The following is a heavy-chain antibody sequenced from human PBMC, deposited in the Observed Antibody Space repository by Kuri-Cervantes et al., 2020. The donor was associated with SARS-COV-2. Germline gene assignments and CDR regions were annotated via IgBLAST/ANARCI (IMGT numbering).Heavy chain of an antibody. CDR2: ISGSGGTT. CDR1: GFTFSSYP. Sequence: GGSLRLSCAASGFTFSSYPMTWVRQAPGKGLEWVSGISGSGGTTNYADSVKGRFTISRDNSKNTLYLQMNSLRAEDTAVYYCAKFQRGYQGMDVWGQGTTVTVSS. J-gene: IGHJ6*02. CDR3: AKFQRGYQGMDV. D-gene: IGHD5-18*01. V-gene: IGHV3-23*01.